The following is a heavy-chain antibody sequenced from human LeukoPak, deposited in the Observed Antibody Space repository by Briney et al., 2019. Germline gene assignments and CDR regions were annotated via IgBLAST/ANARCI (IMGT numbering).Heavy chain of an antibody. CDR2: INPSGGST. J-gene: IGHJ4*02. CDR3: ARGNRDY. V-gene: IGHV1-46*01. D-gene: IGHD1-14*01. Sequence: ASVKVSCKASGGTFSSYAISWVRQAPGQGLEWMGIINPSGGSTSYAQKFQGRVTMTRDTSTSTVYMELSSLRSEDTAVYYCARGNRDYWGQGTLVTVSS. CDR1: GGTFSSYA.